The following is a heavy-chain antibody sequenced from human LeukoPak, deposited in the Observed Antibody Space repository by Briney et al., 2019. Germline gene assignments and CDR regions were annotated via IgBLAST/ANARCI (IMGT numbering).Heavy chain of an antibody. J-gene: IGHJ4*02. D-gene: IGHD3-22*01. CDR1: GGTFSSYA. CDR2: IIPILGIA. CDR3: ARDPGYYYYSSGPIDY. Sequence: SVKVSCKASGGTFSSYAISWVRRAPGQGLEWMGRIIPILGIANYAQKFQGRVTITADKSTSTAYMELSSLRSEDTAVYYCARDPGYYYYSSGPIDYWGQGTLVTVSS. V-gene: IGHV1-69*04.